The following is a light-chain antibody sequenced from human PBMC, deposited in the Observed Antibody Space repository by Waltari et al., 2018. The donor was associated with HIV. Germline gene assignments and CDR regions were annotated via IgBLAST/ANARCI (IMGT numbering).Light chain of an antibody. CDR2: DVS. Sequence: QSALTQPRSVSGSPGQSVTISCTGTSSDVGGYNYVSWYQQHPDKAPKLMIYDVSKRPSGVPDRFSGSKSGNTASLTISGLQAEDEADYYCCSYAGSYVYVFGTGTKVTVL. CDR1: SSDVGGYNY. V-gene: IGLV2-11*01. CDR3: CSYAGSYVYV. J-gene: IGLJ1*01.